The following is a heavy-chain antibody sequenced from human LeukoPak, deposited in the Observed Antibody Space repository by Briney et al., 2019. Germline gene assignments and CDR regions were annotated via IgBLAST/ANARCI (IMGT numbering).Heavy chain of an antibody. V-gene: IGHV4-61*01. D-gene: IGHD3-16*01. Sequence: PSETLSLTCTVSGVSVSSGSYYWSWIRQPPGKGLEWIGNIYYSGSTNYNPSLKSRVTISVDTSKNQFSLKLSSVTAADTAVYYCAREGAGRGSFDYWGQGTLVTVSS. CDR2: IYYSGST. CDR3: AREGAGRGSFDY. J-gene: IGHJ4*02. CDR1: GVSVSSGSYY.